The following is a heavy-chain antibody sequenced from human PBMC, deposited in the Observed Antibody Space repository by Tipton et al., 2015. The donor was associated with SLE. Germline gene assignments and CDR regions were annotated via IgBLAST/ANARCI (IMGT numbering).Heavy chain of an antibody. V-gene: IGHV4-59*05. CDR1: GGSMNSHY. D-gene: IGHD2-8*01. CDR2: ITNNGNT. J-gene: IGHJ5*02. Sequence: TLSLTCTVSGGSMNSHYWSWIRQSPGKGLEWIGRITNNGNTYYIPSLQSRVTMSVDTSKNHFSLKLSSVTAADTAVYYCARHDTNYGRNWFDPWGQGTLVTVSS. CDR3: ARHDTNYGRNWFDP.